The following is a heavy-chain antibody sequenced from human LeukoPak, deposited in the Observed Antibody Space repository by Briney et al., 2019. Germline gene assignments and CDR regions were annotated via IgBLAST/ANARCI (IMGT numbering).Heavy chain of an antibody. V-gene: IGHV4-61*02. CDR1: GGSIGGGNDY. CDR3: ARDSYGYVSDV. CDR2: IYASGST. J-gene: IGHJ6*04. Sequence: SETLSLTCTVSGGSIGGGNDYWTWIRQPAGKGLEWIGRIYASGSTIYNPSLKSRVTISVDTSKNQFSLKLSSVTAADTAVYYCARDSYGYVSDVWGKGTTVTISS. D-gene: IGHD5-18*01.